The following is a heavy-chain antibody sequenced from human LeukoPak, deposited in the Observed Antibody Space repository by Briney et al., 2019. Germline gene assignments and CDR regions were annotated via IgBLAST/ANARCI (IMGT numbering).Heavy chain of an antibody. J-gene: IGHJ4*02. CDR2: INPNSGGT. Sequence: ASVKVSCMASGYTFTGYYMHWVRQAPGQGLEWMGWINPNSGGTNYAQKFQGRVTMTRETSISTAYMELSRLRSDDTAVYYCARAWREYFDWFPFDYWGQGTLVTVSS. CDR1: GYTFTGYY. D-gene: IGHD3-9*01. V-gene: IGHV1-2*02. CDR3: ARAWREYFDWFPFDY.